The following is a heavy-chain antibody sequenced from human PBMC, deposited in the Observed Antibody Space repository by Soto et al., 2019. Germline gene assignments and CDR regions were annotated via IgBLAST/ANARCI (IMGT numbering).Heavy chain of an antibody. CDR2: IYYSGYSGTT. Sequence: QLQLQESGPGLVKPSETLSLKCTVSGGSISSSSYYWGWIRRPPGKGLEWIGNIYYSGYSGTTYYTPSLKSRLTISVDTSNNQFSLKLISVTAADTAVYFCVSTSEWSVLDNWGQGTLVIVSS. V-gene: IGHV4-39*01. D-gene: IGHD3-3*01. CDR1: GGSISSSSYY. CDR3: VSTSEWSVLDN. J-gene: IGHJ4*02.